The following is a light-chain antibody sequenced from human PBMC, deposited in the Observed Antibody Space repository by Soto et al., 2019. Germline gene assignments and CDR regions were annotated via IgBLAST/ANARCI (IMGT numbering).Light chain of an antibody. CDR2: GVT. CDR3: CSYTRNITAHLI. Sequence: QSVLTQPASVSGSPGQSITISCTGTSSDVGGYNFVSWYQHHPDKAPKLIIYGVTNRPSGVSHRFSGSKSGNTASLTISGLQAEDEAHYYCCSYTRNITAHLIFGGATKLTVL. V-gene: IGLV2-14*01. CDR1: SSDVGGYNF. J-gene: IGLJ2*01.